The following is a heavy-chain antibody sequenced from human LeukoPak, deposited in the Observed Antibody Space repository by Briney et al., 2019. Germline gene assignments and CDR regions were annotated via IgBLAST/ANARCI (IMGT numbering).Heavy chain of an antibody. V-gene: IGHV3-23*01. CDR2: ISASGDAA. CDR3: GKSGSRDWDYFEY. D-gene: IGHD6-19*01. J-gene: IGHJ4*02. CDR1: GLTFSTFG. Sequence: GGSLRLSCEVSGLTFSTFGMSWVRQAPGKGLERVSRISASGDAAHYADSVRGRFTISRANSKNTLFMQMNSLRAEDTAVYYCGKSGSRDWDYFEYWGQGTLVTASS.